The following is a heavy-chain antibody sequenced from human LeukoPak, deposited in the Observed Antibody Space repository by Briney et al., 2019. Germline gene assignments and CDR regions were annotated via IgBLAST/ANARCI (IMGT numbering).Heavy chain of an antibody. V-gene: IGHV4-59*01. CDR3: AREKNDYYDSSGYYYDDAFDI. Sequence: SETLSLTCTVSGGSISSYYWSWIRQPRGKGLEWIGYIYYSGSTNYNPSLKSRVPISVDTSKNQFSLKLSSVTAADTAVYYCAREKNDYYDSSGYYYDDAFDIRGQGTMVTVSS. CDR1: GGSISSYY. D-gene: IGHD3-22*01. J-gene: IGHJ3*02. CDR2: IYYSGST.